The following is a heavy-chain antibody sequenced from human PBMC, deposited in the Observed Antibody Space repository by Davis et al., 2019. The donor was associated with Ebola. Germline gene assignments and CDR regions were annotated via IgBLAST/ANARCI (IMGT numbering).Heavy chain of an antibody. Sequence: GESLKISCAASGFTFSSYWMSWVRQAPGKGLEWVANIKQDGSEKYYVDSVKGRFTISRDNAKNSLYLQMNSLRAEDTAVYYCARDVEMATIRWEYYFDYWGQGTLVTVSS. J-gene: IGHJ4*02. CDR1: GFTFSSYW. V-gene: IGHV3-7*01. CDR3: ARDVEMATIRWEYYFDY. CDR2: IKQDGSEK. D-gene: IGHD5-24*01.